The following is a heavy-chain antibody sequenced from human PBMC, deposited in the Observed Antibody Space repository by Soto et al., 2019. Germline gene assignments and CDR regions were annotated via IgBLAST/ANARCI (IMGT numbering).Heavy chain of an antibody. CDR2: MNPNSGNT. CDR3: AGRAFARRGWFNP. D-gene: IGHD1-26*01. Sequence: QVQLVQSGAEVKKPGASVKVSCKASGYTFTSYDINWVRQATGQGLEWMGWMNPNSGNTGYAQKFQGRVTMTRNTSISTAYMGLSGLGSRDTAVFYWAGRAFARRGWFNPWGQETLFTVSS. CDR1: GYTFTSYD. V-gene: IGHV1-8*01. J-gene: IGHJ5*02.